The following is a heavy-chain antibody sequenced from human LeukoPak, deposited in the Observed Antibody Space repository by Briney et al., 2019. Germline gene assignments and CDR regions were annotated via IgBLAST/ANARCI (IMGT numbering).Heavy chain of an antibody. CDR2: IKQDGSEK. CDR1: GFSFSTYW. V-gene: IGHV3-7*01. CDR3: ARMRAARYFDY. D-gene: IGHD6-6*01. Sequence: PGGSLRLSCAASGFSFSTYWMSWGRQAPGKGLEWVANIKQDGSEKYYVDSVKGRFTISRDNAKNSLFLQMNSLRAEDTAVYYCARMRAARYFDYWGQGTLVTVSS. J-gene: IGHJ4*02.